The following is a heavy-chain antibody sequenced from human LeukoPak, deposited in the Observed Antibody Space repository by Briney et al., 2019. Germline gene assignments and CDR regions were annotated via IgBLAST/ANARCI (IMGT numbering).Heavy chain of an antibody. D-gene: IGHD1-26*01. CDR2: ISYDGSHK. Sequence: PGGSLRLSCAASGFTFSSYGMHWVRQAPGKGLEWVAVISYDGSHKYYADSVKGRFTISRDNSKNTLYLQMNSLRAEDTAVYYCAKDRGYSGSYLDYWGQGTLVTVSS. J-gene: IGHJ4*02. CDR1: GFTFSSYG. V-gene: IGHV3-30*18. CDR3: AKDRGYSGSYLDY.